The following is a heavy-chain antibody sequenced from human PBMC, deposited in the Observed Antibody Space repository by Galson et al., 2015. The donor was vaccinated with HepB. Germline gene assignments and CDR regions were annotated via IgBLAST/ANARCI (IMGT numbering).Heavy chain of an antibody. D-gene: IGHD6-13*01. Sequence: SETLSLTCTVSGGSVSSGSYYWSWIRQPPGEGLEWIGYIYYSGSTNYNPSLKSRVTISVDTSKNQFSLKLSSVTAADTAVYYCARVQELAAAGHESKGYYYYGMDVWGQGTTVTVSS. V-gene: IGHV4-61*01. CDR3: ARVQELAAAGHESKGYYYYGMDV. CDR2: IYYSGST. CDR1: GGSVSSGSYY. J-gene: IGHJ6*02.